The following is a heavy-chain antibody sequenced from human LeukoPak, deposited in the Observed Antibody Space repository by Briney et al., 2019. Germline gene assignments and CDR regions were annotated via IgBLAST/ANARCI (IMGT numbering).Heavy chain of an antibody. CDR1: GYTLTELS. CDR3: ARGIVVVDY. V-gene: IGHV1-24*01. CDR2: FDPEDGET. J-gene: IGHJ4*02. D-gene: IGHD3-22*01. Sequence: ASVKVSCKVSGYTLTELSMHWVRQAPGKGLEWMGGFDPEDGETIYAQKFQGRVTMTRDTSISTAYMELSRLRSDDTAVYYCARGIVVVDYWGQGTLVTVSS.